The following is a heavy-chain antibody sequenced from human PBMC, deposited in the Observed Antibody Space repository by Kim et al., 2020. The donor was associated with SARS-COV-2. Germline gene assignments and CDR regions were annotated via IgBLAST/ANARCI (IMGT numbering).Heavy chain of an antibody. D-gene: IGHD5-12*01. CDR3: ARDPFNGYNGDYYFDY. J-gene: IGHJ4*02. CDR1: GGTFSSYA. V-gene: IGHV1-69*04. Sequence: SVKVSCKASGGTFSSYAISWVRQAPGQGLEWMGRIIPILGIANYAQKFQGRVTITADKSTSTAYMELSSLRSEDTAVYYCARDPFNGYNGDYYFDYWGQGTLVTVSS. CDR2: IIPILGIA.